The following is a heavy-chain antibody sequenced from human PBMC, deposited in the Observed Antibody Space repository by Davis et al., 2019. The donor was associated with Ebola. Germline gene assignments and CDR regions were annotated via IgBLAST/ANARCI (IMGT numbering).Heavy chain of an antibody. Sequence: PGGSLRLSCTASGFTFGDYAMSWFRQAPGKGLEWVGFIRNKTYGGTTEYAASVKGRFTISRDDSKSIAYLQMNSLKTEDTAVYYCTSGYTYGHAPDYWGQGTLVTVSS. J-gene: IGHJ4*02. V-gene: IGHV3-49*03. CDR2: IRNKTYGGTT. CDR1: GFTFGDYA. CDR3: TSGYTYGHAPDY. D-gene: IGHD5-18*01.